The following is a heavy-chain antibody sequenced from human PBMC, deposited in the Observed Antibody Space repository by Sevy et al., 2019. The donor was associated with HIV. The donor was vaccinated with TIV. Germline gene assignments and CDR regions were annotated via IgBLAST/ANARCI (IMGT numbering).Heavy chain of an antibody. D-gene: IGHD1-26*01. Sequence: GGSLRLSCAASEFTVSSNFMTWVRQAPGKGLEWVSIIYSGGSTYYADSVKGRFTISRDNSKNTLYLQMNSLRAEDTAVYYCAREVGSTTNPFDYWGQGTLVTVSS. J-gene: IGHJ4*02. CDR2: IYSGGST. CDR3: AREVGSTTNPFDY. CDR1: EFTVSSNF. V-gene: IGHV3-53*01.